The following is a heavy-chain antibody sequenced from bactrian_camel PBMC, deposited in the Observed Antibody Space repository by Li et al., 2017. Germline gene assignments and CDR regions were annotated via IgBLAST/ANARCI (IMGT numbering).Heavy chain of an antibody. CDR2: ISRFDNT. J-gene: IGHJ4*01. D-gene: IGHD6*01. Sequence: VQLVESGGSSVQAGGSLRLSCAFSADTDRKYCMAWFRQAPGKEREGVAHISRFDNTAYGDSVKGRFTISRDNAKDTMYLPMNNLNQEDTARYYCAVDRGTGCKFRAGTAYWGQGTQVTVS. CDR1: ADTDRKYC. V-gene: IGHV3S53*01. CDR3: AVDRGTGCKFRAGTAY.